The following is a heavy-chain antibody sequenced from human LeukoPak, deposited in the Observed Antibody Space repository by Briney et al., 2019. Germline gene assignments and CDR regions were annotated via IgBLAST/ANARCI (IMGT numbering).Heavy chain of an antibody. CDR2: INPNSGGT. V-gene: IGHV1-2*02. CDR3: ARGAYGDYEIDY. Sequence: ASVKVSCKASGYTFTGYYMHWVRQAPGQGLEWMGWINPNSGGTNYAQKFQGRVTMTRDTSISTVYMELSRLRSDDTAVYYCARGAYGDYEIDYWGQGTLVTVSS. D-gene: IGHD4-17*01. CDR1: GYTFTGYY. J-gene: IGHJ4*02.